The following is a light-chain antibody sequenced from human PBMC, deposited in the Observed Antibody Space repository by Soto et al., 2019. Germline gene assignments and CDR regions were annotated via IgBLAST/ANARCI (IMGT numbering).Light chain of an antibody. CDR3: QSYDSSLSGMV. Sequence: QSVLTQPPSVSGAPGQRVTISCTGSSSNIGAGYEVHWYQQLPGTVPKLLIYGDRYRPSGVPDRFSGSKSGTSVSLAITGLQAEDEADYHCQSYDSSLSGMVFGGGTKVTVL. CDR2: GDR. J-gene: IGLJ3*02. V-gene: IGLV1-40*01. CDR1: SSNIGAGYE.